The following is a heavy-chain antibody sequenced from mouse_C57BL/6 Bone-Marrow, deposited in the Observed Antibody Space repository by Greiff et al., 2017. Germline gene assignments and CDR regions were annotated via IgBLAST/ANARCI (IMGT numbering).Heavy chain of an antibody. CDR1: GYTFTSYG. CDR3: ASSEGTEYYGSSYVAY. V-gene: IGHV1-81*01. J-gene: IGHJ3*01. Sequence: VQLQQSGAELARPGASVKLSCKASGYTFTSYGISWVKQRTGQGLEWIGKIYPRSGNTYYNEKFKGKATLTADKSSSTAYMELRSLTSEDSAVYFCASSEGTEYYGSSYVAYWGQGTLVTVSA. CDR2: IYPRSGNT. D-gene: IGHD1-1*01.